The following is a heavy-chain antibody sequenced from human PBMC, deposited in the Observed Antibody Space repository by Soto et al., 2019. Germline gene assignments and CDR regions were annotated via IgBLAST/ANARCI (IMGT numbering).Heavy chain of an antibody. CDR2: VNAYNGNT. CDR1: GYTFTSYG. D-gene: IGHD6-19*01. Sequence: ASVKVSCKASGYTFTSYGISWVRQAPGQLLEWLGWVNAYNGNTNYAQKFQGIVTMTTDTSTSTAYMELRSLRSDDTAVYYCAREAVSGRTGFDYWGQGTLVTSPQ. J-gene: IGHJ4*02. CDR3: AREAVSGRTGFDY. V-gene: IGHV1-18*01.